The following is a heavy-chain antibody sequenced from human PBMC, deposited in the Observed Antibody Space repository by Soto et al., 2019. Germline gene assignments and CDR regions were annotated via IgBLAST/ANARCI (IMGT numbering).Heavy chain of an antibody. CDR3: ARLPYCGSGPCISYYGLAV. D-gene: IGHD2-21*01. V-gene: IGHV5-51*01. CDR1: GYGFTNYW. CDR2: IYPGDSHI. Sequence: GESLKISCKGSGYGFTNYWIGWVRQMPGKGLEWMGIIYPGDSHIRYSPSSQGQVTISADKSITTASLQWSSLKASDTGIYYCARLPYCGSGPCISYYGLAVWGQGTTVTVSS. J-gene: IGHJ6*02.